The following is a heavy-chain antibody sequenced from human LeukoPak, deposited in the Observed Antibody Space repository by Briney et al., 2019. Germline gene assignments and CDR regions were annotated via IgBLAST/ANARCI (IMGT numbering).Heavy chain of an antibody. J-gene: IGHJ5*02. CDR2: ISGSGGST. D-gene: IGHD3-10*02. CDR3: AKCSIGSRANWFDP. CDR1: GFTFSSYA. Sequence: GGSLRLSCAASGFTFSSYAMSWVRQAPGKGLEWVSAISGSGGSTYYADSVKGRFAISRDNSKNTLYLQMNSLRAEDTAVYYCAKCSIGSRANWFDPWGQGTLVTVSS. V-gene: IGHV3-23*01.